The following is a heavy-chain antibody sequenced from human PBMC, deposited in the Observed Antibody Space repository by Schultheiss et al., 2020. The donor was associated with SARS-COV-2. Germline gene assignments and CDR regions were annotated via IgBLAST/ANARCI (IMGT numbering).Heavy chain of an antibody. V-gene: IGHV4-59*01. D-gene: IGHD6-19*01. Sequence: ESLKISCAVYGGSFSGYYWSWIRQPPGKGLEWIGYIYYSGSTNYNPSLKSRVTISVDTSKNQFSLKLSSVTAADTAVYYCARGQWLAWYFDLWGRGTLVTVSS. J-gene: IGHJ2*01. CDR3: ARGQWLAWYFDL. CDR1: GGSFSGYY. CDR2: IYYSGST.